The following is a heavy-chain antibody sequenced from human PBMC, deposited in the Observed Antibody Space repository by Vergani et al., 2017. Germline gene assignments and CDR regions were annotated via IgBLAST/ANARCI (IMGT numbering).Heavy chain of an antibody. J-gene: IGHJ2*01. Sequence: QLQLQESGPGLVKPSETLSLTCTVSGGSISSRSYYWGWIRQPPGKGLEWIGSIYYSGSTYYNPSLKSRVTISVDTSKNQFSLKLSSVTAADTAVYYCVGSGWLLEQFRYFDLWGRGTLVTVSS. CDR1: GGSISSRSYY. D-gene: IGHD6-19*01. V-gene: IGHV4-39*01. CDR3: VGSGWLLEQFRYFDL. CDR2: IYYSGST.